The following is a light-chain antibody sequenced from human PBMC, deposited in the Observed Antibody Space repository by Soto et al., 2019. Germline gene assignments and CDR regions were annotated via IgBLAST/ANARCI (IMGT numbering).Light chain of an antibody. CDR3: QEYDGHCT. Sequence: DIQMTQSPSTLSASVGDRVNITCRTSQSIKSRLAWYQQKPGKAPKLLIFMASSLQSGVPSRFSGRGSGTEFTLTISGLQPDDFATYFCQEYDGHCTFGQGTKLEMK. J-gene: IGKJ2*02. CDR1: QSIKSR. CDR2: MAS. V-gene: IGKV1-5*03.